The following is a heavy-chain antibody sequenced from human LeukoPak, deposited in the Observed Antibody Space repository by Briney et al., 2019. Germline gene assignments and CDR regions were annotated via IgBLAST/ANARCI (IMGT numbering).Heavy chain of an antibody. CDR3: ARWSGVVGTARGWCFDL. V-gene: IGHV4-39*07. D-gene: IGHD1-26*01. J-gene: IGHJ2*01. Sequence: SETLSLTCTVSGGSISSSSYYWGWIRQPPGKGLEWIGSIYYSGSTYYNPSLKSRVTISVDTSKNQFSLKLSSVTAADTAVYYCARWSGVVGTARGWCFDLWGRGTLVTVSS. CDR2: IYYSGST. CDR1: GGSISSSSYY.